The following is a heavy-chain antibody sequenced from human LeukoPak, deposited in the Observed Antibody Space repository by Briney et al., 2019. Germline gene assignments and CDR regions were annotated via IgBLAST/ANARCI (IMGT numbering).Heavy chain of an antibody. CDR3: ARGVDAFDI. CDR2: IYTRGST. D-gene: IGHD5/OR15-5a*01. Sequence: SETLSLTCAVSGASISGHYWSWIRQPAGKGLEWIGRIYTRGSTNYNPSLKSRVTISVGKSRNQLSLKLTPVTGADTAVYYCARGVDAFDIWGQGTKVTVSS. CDR1: GASISGHY. V-gene: IGHV4-4*07. J-gene: IGHJ3*02.